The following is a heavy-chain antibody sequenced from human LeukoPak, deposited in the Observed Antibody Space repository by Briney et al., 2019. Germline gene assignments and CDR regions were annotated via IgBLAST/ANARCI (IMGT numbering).Heavy chain of an antibody. V-gene: IGHV4-59*08. Sequence: SETLSLTCTVSGGSISSYYWSWIRQPPGKGLEWIGYIYYSGSAYNIPSLKMLVPISVDTSKNHFSLKLSSVTAADTAVYYCARLRGDYGDYGDFYYCYGMDVWGQGTTVTVSS. CDR2: IYYSGSA. J-gene: IGHJ6*02. CDR1: GGSISSYY. CDR3: ARLRGDYGDYGDFYYCYGMDV. D-gene: IGHD4-17*01.